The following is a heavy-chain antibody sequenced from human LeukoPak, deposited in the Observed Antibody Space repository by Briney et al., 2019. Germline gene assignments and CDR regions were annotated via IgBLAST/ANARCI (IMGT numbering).Heavy chain of an antibody. Sequence: PGGSLRLSCAASGFTFSDYYMSWIRQAPGKGLEWVSYISSSGSTIYYADSVKGRCTISRDNAKNSLYLQMNSLRDEDTAVYYCAREKPPTVEMVTIPLDYWGQGTLVTVSS. CDR2: ISSSGSTI. V-gene: IGHV3-11*04. J-gene: IGHJ4*02. D-gene: IGHD5-24*01. CDR3: AREKPPTVEMVTIPLDY. CDR1: GFTFSDYY.